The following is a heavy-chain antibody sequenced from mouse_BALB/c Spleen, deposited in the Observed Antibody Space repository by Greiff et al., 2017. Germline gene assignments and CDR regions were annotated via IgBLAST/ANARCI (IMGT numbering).Heavy chain of an antibody. Sequence: VQLQQSGPGLVQPSQSLSITCTVSGFSLTSYGVHWVRQSPGKGLEWLGVIWSGGSTDYNAALISRLSISKDNSKSQVFFKMNSLQANDTAIYYCARYGSSYEFAYWGQGTLVTVSA. CDR2: IWSGGST. V-gene: IGHV2-2*02. CDR3: ARYGSSYEFAY. CDR1: GFSLTSYG. J-gene: IGHJ3*01. D-gene: IGHD1-1*01.